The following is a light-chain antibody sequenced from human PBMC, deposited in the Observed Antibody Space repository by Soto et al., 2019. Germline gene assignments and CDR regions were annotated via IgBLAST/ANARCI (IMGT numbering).Light chain of an antibody. Sequence: EVVMTQSPATLSVSPGERATLSCRASQSVSSNLAWYQQKPGQAPRLLISDASTRATGIPARFSGSGSGTEFTLTISSLQSEDFAVYYCQQYKHWWTFGQGTKLDIK. CDR2: DAS. J-gene: IGKJ1*01. V-gene: IGKV3-15*01. CDR3: QQYKHWWT. CDR1: QSVSSN.